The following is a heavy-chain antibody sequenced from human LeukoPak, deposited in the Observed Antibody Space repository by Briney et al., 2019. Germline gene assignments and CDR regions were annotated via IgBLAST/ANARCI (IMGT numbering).Heavy chain of an antibody. CDR1: GFTFSNAW. CDR3: LYFWSGSSLVDY. V-gene: IGHV3-15*01. CDR2: IKSKTDGGTT. D-gene: IGHD3-3*01. Sequence: PGGSLRLSCAASGFTFSNAWMSWVRQATGKGLEWVGRIKSKTDGGTTDYAAPVKGRFSISRDDSKNTLYLEMYSLKTEDTAMYYCLYFWSGSSLVDYWGQGTLVTVSS. J-gene: IGHJ4*02.